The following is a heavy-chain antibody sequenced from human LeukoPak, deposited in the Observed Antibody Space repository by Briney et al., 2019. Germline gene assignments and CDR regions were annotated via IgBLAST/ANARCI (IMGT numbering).Heavy chain of an antibody. CDR3: ARTPILERLGTDY. Sequence: PSETLSLTCTVSGGSISSSSYYWGWIRQPPGKGLEWIGSIYYSGSTYYNPSLKSRVTISVDTSKNQFSLKLSSVTAADTAVYYCARTPILERLGTDYWGQGTLVTVSS. CDR1: GGSISSSSYY. D-gene: IGHD3-3*01. CDR2: IYYSGST. V-gene: IGHV4-39*01. J-gene: IGHJ4*02.